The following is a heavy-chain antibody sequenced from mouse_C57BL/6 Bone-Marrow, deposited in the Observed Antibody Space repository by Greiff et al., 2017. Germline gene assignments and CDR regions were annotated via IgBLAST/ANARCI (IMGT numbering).Heavy chain of an antibody. D-gene: IGHD1-1*01. CDR2: IYPGDGDT. CDR1: GYAFSSYW. J-gene: IGHJ3*01. CDR3: ARSYTTVVAEGFAY. Sequence: QVQLQQSGAELVKPGASVKISCKASGYAFSSYWMNWVKQRPGKGLEWIGQIYPGDGDTNYNGKFKGKATLTADKSSSTAYMQLSSLTSEDSAVYFCARSYTTVVAEGFAYWGQGTLVTVSA. V-gene: IGHV1-80*01.